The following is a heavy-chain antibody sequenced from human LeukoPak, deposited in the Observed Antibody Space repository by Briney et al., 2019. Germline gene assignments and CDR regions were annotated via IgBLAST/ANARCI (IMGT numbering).Heavy chain of an antibody. J-gene: IGHJ5*02. CDR1: GFTFSSSY. CDR3: ARVGNPNWFDP. D-gene: IGHD4-23*01. V-gene: IGHV3-53*01. Sequence: GGSLRLSCAASGFTFSSSYMSWVRQAPGKGLEWMSFIDRGGSTYYAASVKGRFTISRDNSKNTLYLQMNSLRAEDTAVYYCARVGNPNWFDPWGQGTMVTVSS. CDR2: IDRGGST.